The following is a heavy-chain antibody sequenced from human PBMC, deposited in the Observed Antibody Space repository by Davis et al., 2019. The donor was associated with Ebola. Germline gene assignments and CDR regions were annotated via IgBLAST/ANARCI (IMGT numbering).Heavy chain of an antibody. D-gene: IGHD3-16*02. J-gene: IGHJ6*02. CDR2: IKTKGSNYAT. Sequence: PGGSLRLSCEASGFTFSGSPMHWARQASGKGLEWLGRIKTKGSNYATAYAESVKGRFTISRDNSKNTLYLQMNSLRAEDTAVYYCARGMITFGGVIVRYYYYGMDVWGQGTTVTASS. CDR3: ARGMITFGGVIVRYYYYGMDV. V-gene: IGHV3-73*01. CDR1: GFTFSGSP.